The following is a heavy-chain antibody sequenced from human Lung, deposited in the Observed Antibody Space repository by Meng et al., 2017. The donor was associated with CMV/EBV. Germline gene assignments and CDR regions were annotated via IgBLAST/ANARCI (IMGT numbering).Heavy chain of an antibody. CDR1: GYTFTSHG. CDR2: ISGYNGDT. CDR3: ARDSSGYAKSFYDYYGLDV. Sequence: ASXXVSXKASGYTFTSHGMSWVRQAPGQGLEWMGWISGYNGDTNYAQKLQGRVTMTTDTSTTTVYMELRSLRSDDTAVYYCARDSSGYAKSFYDYYGLDVWXQGTTVTFSS. V-gene: IGHV1-18*01. D-gene: IGHD2-2*01. J-gene: IGHJ6*02.